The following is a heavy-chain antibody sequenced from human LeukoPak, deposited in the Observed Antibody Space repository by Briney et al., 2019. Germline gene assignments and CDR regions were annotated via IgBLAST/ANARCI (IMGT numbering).Heavy chain of an antibody. V-gene: IGHV3-21*01. CDR3: ARDHRDYYFDY. CDR1: GFTFSSYS. J-gene: IGHJ4*02. Sequence: GGSLRLSXAASGFTFSSYSMNWVCQAPGKGLEWVSSISSSSSYIYYADSVKGRFTISRDNAKNSLYLQMNSLRAEDTAVYYCARDHRDYYFDYWGQGTLVTVSS. CDR2: ISSSSSYI.